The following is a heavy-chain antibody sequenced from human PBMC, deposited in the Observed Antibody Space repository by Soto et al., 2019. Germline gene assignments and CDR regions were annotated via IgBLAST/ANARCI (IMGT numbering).Heavy chain of an antibody. Sequence: LSCAASGFTFSNYGMHWVRQAPGKGLEWVAAISDDGVSKYYADSVQGRFTISRDNSESAVFLQMNSLRPDDTALYFCARAYYFGSGTSYTLYYWGQGTQVTVSS. CDR3: ARAYYFGSGTSYTLYY. J-gene: IGHJ4*02. CDR1: GFTFSNYG. CDR2: ISDDGVSK. V-gene: IGHV3-30*03. D-gene: IGHD3-10*01.